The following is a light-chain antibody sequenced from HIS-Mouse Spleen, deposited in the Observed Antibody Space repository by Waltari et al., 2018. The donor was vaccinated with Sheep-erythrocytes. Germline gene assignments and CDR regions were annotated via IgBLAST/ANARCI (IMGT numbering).Light chain of an antibody. CDR3: CSYAGSYNHV. J-gene: IGLJ1*01. CDR1: SSNIGSNS. V-gene: IGLV1-44*01. Sequence: QSVLTQPPSASGTPGQRVTISCSGSSSNIGSNSVNWYQQLPGTAPKLMIYDVSKRPSGVPDRFSGSKSGNTASLTISGLQAEDEADYYCCSYAGSYNHVFATGTKVTVL. CDR2: DVS.